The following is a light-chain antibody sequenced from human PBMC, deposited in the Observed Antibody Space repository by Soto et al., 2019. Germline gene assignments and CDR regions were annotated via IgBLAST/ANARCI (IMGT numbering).Light chain of an antibody. J-gene: IGKJ4*01. CDR3: QQLNSYLFT. Sequence: IQLTQSPSSQSACVVERVSITCRASQGISSYLAWYQQKPGKAPKLLIYATSTLQSGVPSRFSGSGSGTDFTLTISSLQPEDFATYYCQQLNSYLFTSGGATKVDIK. CDR1: QGISSY. V-gene: IGKV1-9*01. CDR2: ATS.